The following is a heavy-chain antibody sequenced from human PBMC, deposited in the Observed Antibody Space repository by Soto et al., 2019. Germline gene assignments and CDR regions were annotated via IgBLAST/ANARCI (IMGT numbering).Heavy chain of an antibody. CDR1: GYTFTSYA. D-gene: IGHD2-8*01. J-gene: IGHJ2*01. Sequence: ASVKVSCKASGYTFTSYAMHWVRQAPGQRLEWMGWINAGNGNTKYSQKFQGRVTITRDTSASTAYMELSSLRSEDTAVYYCAVVLIVYAMILSQTYWYFDLWGRGTLVTVSS. CDR2: INAGNGNT. CDR3: AVVLIVYAMILSQTYWYFDL. V-gene: IGHV1-3*01.